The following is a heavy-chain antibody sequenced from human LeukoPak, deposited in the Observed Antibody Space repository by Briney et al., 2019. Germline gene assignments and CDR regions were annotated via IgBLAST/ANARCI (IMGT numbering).Heavy chain of an antibody. CDR1: GGSFSGYY. CDR3: ASHAYGDYVFDY. Sequence: SETLSLTCVVYGGSFSGYYWSWIRQPPGKGLEWIGEINHSGSTNYNPSLKSRVTISVDTSKNQFSLKLSSVTAADTAVYYCASHAYGDYVFDYWGQGTLVTVSS. V-gene: IGHV4-34*01. J-gene: IGHJ4*02. CDR2: INHSGST. D-gene: IGHD4-17*01.